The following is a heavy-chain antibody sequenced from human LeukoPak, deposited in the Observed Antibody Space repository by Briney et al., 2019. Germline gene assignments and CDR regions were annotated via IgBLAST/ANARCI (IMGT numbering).Heavy chain of an antibody. V-gene: IGHV1-18*01. CDR3: ARVKRFLDRPPGSYYYYMDV. CDR1: GYTFTSYG. Sequence: ASVKVSCKASGYTFTSYGISWVRQAPGQGLEWMGWISAYNGNTNYAQKLQGRVTMTTDTSTSTAYMELRSLRSDDTAVYYCARVKRFLDRPPGSYYYYMDVWGKGTTVTVSS. CDR2: ISAYNGNT. D-gene: IGHD3-3*01. J-gene: IGHJ6*03.